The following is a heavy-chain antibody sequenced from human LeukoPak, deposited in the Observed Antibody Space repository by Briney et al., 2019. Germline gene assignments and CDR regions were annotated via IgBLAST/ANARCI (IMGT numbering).Heavy chain of an antibody. CDR1: GFTFSSYD. Sequence: GGSLRLSCAASGFTFSSYDMHWVRQATGKGLEWVSAIGTAGDTYYPGSVKGRFTISRENAKNSLYLQMNSLRAGDTAVYYCARVGGGSGSPWYFDLWGRGTLVTVSS. V-gene: IGHV3-13*01. CDR3: ARVGGGSGSPWYFDL. CDR2: IGTAGDT. J-gene: IGHJ2*01. D-gene: IGHD3-10*01.